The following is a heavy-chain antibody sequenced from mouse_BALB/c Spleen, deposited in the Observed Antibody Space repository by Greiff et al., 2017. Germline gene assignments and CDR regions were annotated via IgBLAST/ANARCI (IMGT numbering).Heavy chain of an antibody. CDR1: GYTFTNYW. D-gene: IGHD2-14*01. CDR2: IYPGGGYT. Sequence: VQLQQSGAELVRPGTSVKISCKASGYTFTNYWLGWVKQRPGHGLEWIGDIYPGGGYTNYNEKFKGKATLTADTSSSTAYMQLSSLTSENSAVYYCARTGYRYEPYYAMDYWGQGTSVTVSS. CDR3: ARTGYRYEPYYAMDY. V-gene: IGHV1-63*02. J-gene: IGHJ4*01.